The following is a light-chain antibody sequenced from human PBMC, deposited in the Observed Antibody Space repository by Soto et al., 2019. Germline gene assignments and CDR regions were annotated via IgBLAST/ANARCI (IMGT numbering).Light chain of an antibody. J-gene: IGKJ1*01. CDR3: MQGTHWPPT. V-gene: IGKV2-30*01. CDR1: QSLVYSDGNAY. CDR2: RVS. Sequence: DVVMTQSPLSLPVALGQPASISCRSSQSLVYSDGNAYLTWFQQRPGQSPRRLIYRVSNRDSGVPDRFSGSGSGTDITLKISRVEAEDVGVYYCMQGTHWPPTFGRGTKVEIK.